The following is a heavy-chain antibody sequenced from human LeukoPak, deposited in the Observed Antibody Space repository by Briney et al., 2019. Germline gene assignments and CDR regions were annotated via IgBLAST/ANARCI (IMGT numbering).Heavy chain of an antibody. CDR3: SKVTVPRIVNDF. CDR2: ISRGDDST. J-gene: IGHJ4*02. Sequence: GGSLRLSCAASGFTFSSYAMSWVRQAPGKGLEWVSTISRGDDSTYYADSVKGRFTISRDNSKNTLYLQMNSLKTDDQDFYYLSKVTVPRIVNDFWGQGTMVTVSP. CDR1: GFTFSSYA. D-gene: IGHD2-15*01. V-gene: IGHV3-23*01.